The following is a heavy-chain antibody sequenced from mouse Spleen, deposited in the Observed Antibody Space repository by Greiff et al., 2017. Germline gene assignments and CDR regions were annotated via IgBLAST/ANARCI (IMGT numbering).Heavy chain of an antibody. CDR2: ISSGGGNT. D-gene: IGHD2-10*01. Sequence: EVQLVESGGGLVKLGGSLKLSCAASGFTFSSYAMSWVRQTPEKRLEWVATISSGGGNTYYPDSVKGRFTISRDNAKNTLYLQMSSLKSEDTAMYYCARQSYYCYYAMDYWGQGTSVTVSS. CDR1: GFTFSSYA. CDR3: ARQSYYCYYAMDY. V-gene: IGHV5-9-3*01. J-gene: IGHJ4*01.